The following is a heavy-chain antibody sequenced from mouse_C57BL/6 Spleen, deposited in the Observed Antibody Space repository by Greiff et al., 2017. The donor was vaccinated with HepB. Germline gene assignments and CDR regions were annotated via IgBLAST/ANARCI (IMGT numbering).Heavy chain of an antibody. D-gene: IGHD1-1*01. CDR2: IYPRSGNT. J-gene: IGHJ4*01. CDR3: ARPLYYGSSYRAMDY. Sequence: QVQLQQSGAELARPGASVKLSCKASGYTFTSYGISWVKQRTGQGLEWIGEIYPRSGNTYYNEKFKGKATLTADKSSSTAYMELRSLTSEDSAVYFCARPLYYGSSYRAMDYWGQGTSVTVSS. CDR1: GYTFTSYG. V-gene: IGHV1-81*01.